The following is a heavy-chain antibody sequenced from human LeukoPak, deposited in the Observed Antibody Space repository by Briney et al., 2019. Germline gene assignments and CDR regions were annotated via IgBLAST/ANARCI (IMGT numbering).Heavy chain of an antibody. CDR1: GDSISSGDYY. CDR3: ARGPYSYDSSGAFDI. D-gene: IGHD3-22*01. CDR2: ISSSGST. J-gene: IGHJ3*02. Sequence: ASETLSLTCTVSGDSISSGDYYWSWIRQPAGKGLEWIGRISSSGSTNYNPSLKSRVTISVDTSKNQFSLKLSSVTAADTAVYVCARGPYSYDSSGAFDICNQGTIATVSS. V-gene: IGHV4-61*02.